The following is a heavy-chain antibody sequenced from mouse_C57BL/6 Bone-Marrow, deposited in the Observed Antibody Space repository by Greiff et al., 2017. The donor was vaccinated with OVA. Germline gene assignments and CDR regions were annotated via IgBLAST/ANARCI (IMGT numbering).Heavy chain of an antibody. D-gene: IGHD2-2*01. CDR1: GYTFTDYY. Sequence: VKLQESGAELVRPGASVKLSCKASGYTFTDYYINWVQQRPGQGLEWIARICPGSGNTYYTEKFKGKATLTAEKSSSTAYMQLSSLTSEDSAVYSCTSRDLLGLRHGPYYAMDYWGQGTTVTVSS. CDR3: TSRDLLGLRHGPYYAMDY. V-gene: IGHV1-76*01. J-gene: IGHJ4*01. CDR2: ICPGSGNT.